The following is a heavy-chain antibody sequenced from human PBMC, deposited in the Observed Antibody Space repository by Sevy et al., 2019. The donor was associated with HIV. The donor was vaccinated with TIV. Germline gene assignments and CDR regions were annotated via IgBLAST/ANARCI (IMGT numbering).Heavy chain of an antibody. CDR3: ARGYDFWSGYSLGMDV. J-gene: IGHJ6*02. Sequence: VSVKVSCKASGYTFTSYGISWVRQAPGQGLEWMGWISAYNGNTNYAQKLQGRVTMTTDTSTSTAYMELRSLRSDDTAVYYCARGYDFWSGYSLGMDVWGQGTTVTVSS. CDR2: ISAYNGNT. D-gene: IGHD3-3*01. V-gene: IGHV1-18*01. CDR1: GYTFTSYG.